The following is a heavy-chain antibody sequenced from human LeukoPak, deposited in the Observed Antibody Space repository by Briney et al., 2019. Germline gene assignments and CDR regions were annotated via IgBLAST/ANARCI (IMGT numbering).Heavy chain of an antibody. CDR3: AKVGGTYYYDSSGYYYPPFWDH. CDR2: LSVEGSNK. Sequence: GGSLRLSCTASGFIFNTYGIHWVRQAPGKGLEWVAVLSVEGSNKYYANSVKGRFTISRDNSKNTLYLQMNSLRAEDTAVYYCAKVGGTYYYDSSGYYYPPFWDHWGQGTLVTVSS. D-gene: IGHD3-22*01. CDR1: GFIFNTYG. J-gene: IGHJ4*02. V-gene: IGHV3-30*18.